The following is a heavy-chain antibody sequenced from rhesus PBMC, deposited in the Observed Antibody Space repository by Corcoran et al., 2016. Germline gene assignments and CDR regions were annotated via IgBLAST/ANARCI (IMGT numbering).Heavy chain of an antibody. Sequence: QGPLQESGPGLVKPSEPLPLTCAVSCASISRHSWSWIRPPPGKGLEGIGYISGCSGRTKYNPSLKGRVTISRDTSKKQISLKLTSVTAADTAVYYCARDESNRFDVWGAGVLVTVSS. CDR2: ISGCSGRT. J-gene: IGHJ5-1*01. V-gene: IGHV4S6*01. CDR1: CASISRHS. CDR3: ARDESNRFDV.